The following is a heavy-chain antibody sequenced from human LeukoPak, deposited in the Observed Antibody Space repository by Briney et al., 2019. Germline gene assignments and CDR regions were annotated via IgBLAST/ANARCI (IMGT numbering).Heavy chain of an antibody. Sequence: SETLSLTCTVSDGSISSYYWSWIRQPAGKGLEWIGRLYTSGSTNYNPSLKSRVTMSVDTSKNQFSLKLSPVTAADTAVYYCACSSSGWFWNYWGQGTLVTVSS. D-gene: IGHD6-19*01. CDR2: LYTSGST. J-gene: IGHJ4*02. CDR1: DGSISSYY. V-gene: IGHV4-4*07. CDR3: ACSSSGWFWNY.